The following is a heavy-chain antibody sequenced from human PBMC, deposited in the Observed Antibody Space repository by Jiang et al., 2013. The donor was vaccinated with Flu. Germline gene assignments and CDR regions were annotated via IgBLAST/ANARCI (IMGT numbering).Heavy chain of an antibody. CDR3: ARGRYESGSYYNNGFDY. CDR1: GGSFKGYY. V-gene: IGHV4-34*01. D-gene: IGHD3-10*01. CDR2: IDHSGSS. Sequence: SLTCAVSGGSFKGYYWTWIRQAPGKGLEWIGEIDHSGSSTSIPSLKGRITMSVDTSKSQFSLKLSSVTAADTAVFYCARGRYESGSYYNNGFDYWGQGTLVTVSS. J-gene: IGHJ4*02.